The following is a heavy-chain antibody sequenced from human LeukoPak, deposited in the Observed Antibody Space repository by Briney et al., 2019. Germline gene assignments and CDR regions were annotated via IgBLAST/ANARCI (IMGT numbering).Heavy chain of an antibody. CDR1: GYTLTELS. J-gene: IGHJ4*02. Sequence: ASVKVSCKVSGYTLTELSMHWVRQAPGKGLEWMGGFDPEDGETIYAQKFQGRVTITADESTSTAYMELSSLRSEDTAVYYCARDRGGYYYDSSGPFDYWGQGTLVTVSS. CDR3: ARDRGGYYYDSSGPFDY. V-gene: IGHV1-24*01. CDR2: FDPEDGET. D-gene: IGHD3-22*01.